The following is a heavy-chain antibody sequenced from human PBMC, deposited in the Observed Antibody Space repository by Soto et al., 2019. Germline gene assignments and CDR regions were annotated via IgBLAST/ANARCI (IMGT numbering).Heavy chain of an antibody. CDR3: ARGAQRAAAGLDY. V-gene: IGHV4-34*01. Sequence: SSETLSLTCAVYGGSFSGYYWSWIRQPPGKGLEWIGEINHSGSTNYNPSLKSRVTISVDTSKNQFSLKLSSVTAADTAVYYCARGAQRAAAGLDYWGQGTLVTVSS. CDR2: INHSGST. J-gene: IGHJ4*02. D-gene: IGHD6-13*01. CDR1: GGSFSGYY.